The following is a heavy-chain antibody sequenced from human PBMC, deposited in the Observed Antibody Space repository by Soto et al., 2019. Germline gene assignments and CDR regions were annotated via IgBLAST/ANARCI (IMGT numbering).Heavy chain of an antibody. CDR2: ISYDGSNK. CDR3: AKADVGIAATPDHFDY. J-gene: IGHJ4*02. V-gene: IGHV3-30*18. D-gene: IGHD2-15*01. CDR1: GFTFSSYG. Sequence: QPGGSLRLSCAASGFTFSSYGMHWVRQAPGKGLEWVAVISYDGSNKYYADSVKGRFTISRDNSKNTLYLQMNSLRAEDTAVYYCAKADVGIAATPDHFDYWGQGTLVTVSS.